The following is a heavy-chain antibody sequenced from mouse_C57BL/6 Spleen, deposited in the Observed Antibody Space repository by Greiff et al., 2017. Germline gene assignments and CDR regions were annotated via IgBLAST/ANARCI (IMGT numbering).Heavy chain of an antibody. CDR3: AGDDGYSYFDV. Sequence: EVKLVESGGGLVKPGGSLKLSCAASGFTFSDYGMHWVRQAPEKGLEWVAYISSGSSTIYYADTVQGRFTISRDNAKNTLFLQMTSLRSEDTAMYYCAGDDGYSYFDVWGTGTTVTVSS. J-gene: IGHJ1*03. CDR2: ISSGSSTI. CDR1: GFTFSDYG. D-gene: IGHD2-3*01. V-gene: IGHV5-17*01.